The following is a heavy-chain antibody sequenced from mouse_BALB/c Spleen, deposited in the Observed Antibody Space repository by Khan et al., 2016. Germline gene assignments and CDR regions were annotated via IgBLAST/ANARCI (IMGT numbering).Heavy chain of an antibody. V-gene: IGHV5-4*02. CDR1: GFAFSDYY. CDR3: ARARYNYRFDRFVMDY. CDR2: ISDGSDYT. J-gene: IGHJ4*01. Sequence: EVELVESGGGLVRPGGSLKLSCAVSGFAFSDYYMYWVRQTPEKRLEWVATISDGSDYTYYPDSVKGRFTISRVNAKNSLYLQMSSLKSEDTAIYYCARARYNYRFDRFVMDYWGQGTSVSVSS. D-gene: IGHD2-14*01.